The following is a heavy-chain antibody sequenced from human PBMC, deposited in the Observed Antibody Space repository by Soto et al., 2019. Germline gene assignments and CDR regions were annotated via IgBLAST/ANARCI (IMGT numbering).Heavy chain of an antibody. CDR2: ISSSAVYI. V-gene: IGHV3-21*01. Sequence: EVQLVESGGGPVRPGGSLKLSCAASGFNFITYSLSWVRQAPGKGLEWVASISSSAVYIDYADSVNGRFTISRDNANNSLYLQMSSLRAEDTATYHCVRDGLDYYDTERLYFDKWGQGTLVTVSS. D-gene: IGHD3-22*01. CDR1: GFNFITYS. CDR3: VRDGLDYYDTERLYFDK. J-gene: IGHJ4*02.